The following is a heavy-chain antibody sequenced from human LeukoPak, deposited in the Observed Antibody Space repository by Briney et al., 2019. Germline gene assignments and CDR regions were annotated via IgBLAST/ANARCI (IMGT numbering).Heavy chain of an antibody. Sequence: GGSLRLSCAASGFTFSTDAMAWVRQAPGKGLEWVSAIRGSGDDTYYADSVKGRFTISRDNSKNTLSLQMNSLKTEDTAVYYCTSELGYCSGGSCLPRDYWGQGTLVTVSS. J-gene: IGHJ4*02. CDR1: GFTFSTDA. D-gene: IGHD2-15*01. CDR3: TSELGYCSGGSCLPRDY. V-gene: IGHV3-23*01. CDR2: IRGSGDDT.